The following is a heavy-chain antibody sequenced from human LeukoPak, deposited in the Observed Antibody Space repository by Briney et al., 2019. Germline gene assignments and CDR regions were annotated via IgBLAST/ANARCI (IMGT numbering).Heavy chain of an antibody. Sequence: PGGSLRLSCSASGFTFSSYAMHWVRQAPGKGLEYVSAISTNGGTTYYANAVKGRFTISRDNSKNTLYLQMGSLRDEDMAVYYCARDTYDILTGYYKWAFDIWGQGTMVTVSS. D-gene: IGHD3-9*01. CDR3: ARDTYDILTGYYKWAFDI. CDR2: ISTNGGTT. V-gene: IGHV3-64*01. CDR1: GFTFSSYA. J-gene: IGHJ3*02.